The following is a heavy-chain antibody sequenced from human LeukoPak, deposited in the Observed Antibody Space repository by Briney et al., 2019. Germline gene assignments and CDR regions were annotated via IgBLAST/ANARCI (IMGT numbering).Heavy chain of an antibody. CDR3: APRVVGSAPFDY. D-gene: IGHD2-15*01. CDR1: GFTFSSYD. V-gene: IGHV3-23*01. J-gene: IGHJ4*02. CDR2: ISGSGGST. Sequence: PGGSLRLSCAASGFTFSSYDMRWVRQAPGKGLEWVSGISGSGGSTYYADSVKGRFTISRDNSKDTLYLQMNSLRVEDTAVYYCAPRVVGSAPFDYWGQGTLVTVSS.